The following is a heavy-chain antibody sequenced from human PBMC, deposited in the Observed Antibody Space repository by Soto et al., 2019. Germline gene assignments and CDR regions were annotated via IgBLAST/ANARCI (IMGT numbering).Heavy chain of an antibody. D-gene: IGHD2-8*02. V-gene: IGHV3-30-3*02. CDR3: AKEKGTGRAPNGAYDV. J-gene: IGHJ3*01. Sequence: QVQLVESGGDVVQPGRSLRLSCAASGFTFKDCAMHWVRQAPGKGLEWVSIIFNDAGNEYYTESVKGRFTISRDNSKNTLYLQMNSLRDEDTAGYYCAKEKGTGRAPNGAYDVWGRGTRVTVSS. CDR2: IFNDAGNE. CDR1: GFTFKDCA.